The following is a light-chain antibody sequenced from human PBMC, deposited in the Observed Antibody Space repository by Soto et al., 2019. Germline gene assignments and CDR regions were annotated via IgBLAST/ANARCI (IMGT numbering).Light chain of an antibody. Sequence: AIRMTQSPSSFSASTGDRVTITCRASQGISSYLAWYQQKPGKAPNLLIYAASTLQSGVPSRFSGSGSVTDFTLTISCLQSEDFATYYCQQYYSYPYTFGQGTKLEIK. CDR1: QGISSY. J-gene: IGKJ2*01. V-gene: IGKV1-8*01. CDR3: QQYYSYPYT. CDR2: AAS.